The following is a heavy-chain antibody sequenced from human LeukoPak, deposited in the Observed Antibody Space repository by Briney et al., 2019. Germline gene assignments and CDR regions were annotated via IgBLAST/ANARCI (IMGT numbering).Heavy chain of an antibody. D-gene: IGHD5-24*01. Sequence: PGGSLRLSCAASGFTFSNYGMHWVRQAPGKGLEWVAVIWYDGSNKYYADSVKGRFTISRDNSKNTLYLQMNSLKTEDTAVYYCTRRIELAEMATISGLFDYWGQGTLVTVSS. CDR2: IWYDGSNK. J-gene: IGHJ4*02. CDR3: TRRIELAEMATISGLFDY. CDR1: GFTFSNYG. V-gene: IGHV3-33*01.